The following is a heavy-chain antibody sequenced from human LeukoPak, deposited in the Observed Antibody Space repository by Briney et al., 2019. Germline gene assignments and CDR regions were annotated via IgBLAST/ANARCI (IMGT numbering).Heavy chain of an antibody. J-gene: IGHJ4*02. Sequence: ASVKVSCKVSGYTLTELSMHWVRQAPGKGLEWMGGFDPEDGETIYAQEFQGRVTMTEDTSTDTAYMEPSSLRSEDTAVYYCATLNIVVVVAATKRTFDYWGQGTLVTVSS. CDR2: FDPEDGET. CDR3: ATLNIVVVVAATKRTFDY. V-gene: IGHV1-24*01. D-gene: IGHD2-15*01. CDR1: GYTLTELS.